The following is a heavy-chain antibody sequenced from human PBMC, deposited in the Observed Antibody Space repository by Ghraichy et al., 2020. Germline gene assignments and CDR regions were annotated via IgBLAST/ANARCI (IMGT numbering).Heavy chain of an antibody. CDR1: GFTFSSYA. J-gene: IGHJ5*02. CDR3: GKSGSTARYNWFDP. Sequence: GESLNISCAASGFTFSSYAMSWVRQAPGKGLEWVSAISGSGGSTYYADSVKGRFTISRDNSKNTLYLQRNSLRAEDTAVYYCGKSGSTARYNWFDPWGQGTLGTVSP. D-gene: IGHD3-10*01. V-gene: IGHV3-23*01. CDR2: ISGSGGST.